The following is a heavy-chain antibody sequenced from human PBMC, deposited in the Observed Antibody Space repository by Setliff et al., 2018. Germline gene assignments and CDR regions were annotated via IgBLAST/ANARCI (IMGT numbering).Heavy chain of an antibody. Sequence: SETLSLTCAAYGGTFSDYYWTWIRQPPGKGLEWVGEINHRGSTTYNPSLRSRVTISVDTSKDQFSLKVISMTAADTAVYYCARGRNIAARLLDSWGQGTLVTVSS. CDR2: INHRGST. CDR3: ARGRNIAARLLDS. V-gene: IGHV4-34*01. D-gene: IGHD6-6*01. CDR1: GGTFSDYY. J-gene: IGHJ4*02.